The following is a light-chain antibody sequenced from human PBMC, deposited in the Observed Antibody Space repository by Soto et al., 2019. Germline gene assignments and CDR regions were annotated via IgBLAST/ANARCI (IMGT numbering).Light chain of an antibody. V-gene: IGKV1-8*01. CDR2: AAS. CDR1: QGISSY. CDR3: QQYYSYPPCT. J-gene: IGKJ1*01. Sequence: AIRMTQSPSSLSASTGDRVTITCRASQGISSYLAWYQQKPGKAPKLLIYAASTLQSGVPSRFSGSRSGTDFPLPISFLQSEDFAAYYCQQYYSYPPCTFGQGTKVEIK.